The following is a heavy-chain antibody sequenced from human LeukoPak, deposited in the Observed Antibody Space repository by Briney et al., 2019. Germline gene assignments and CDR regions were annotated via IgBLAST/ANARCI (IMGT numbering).Heavy chain of an antibody. CDR2: MNPNSGNT. CDR1: GYTFTSNN. D-gene: IGHD3-22*01. Sequence: GASVKVTCKASGYTFTSNNSNWLRQATGQGLEWIGWMNPNSGNTGYAQKFQGRVTMTRNTSISTAYMELSSLRSEDTAVYYCARGKLNTMTNYYWGQGTLVTVSS. CDR3: ARGKLNTMTNYY. J-gene: IGHJ4*02. V-gene: IGHV1-8*01.